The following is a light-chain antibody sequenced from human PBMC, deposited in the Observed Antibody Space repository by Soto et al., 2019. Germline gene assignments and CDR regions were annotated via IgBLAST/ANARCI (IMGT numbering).Light chain of an antibody. V-gene: IGKV3-20*01. CDR2: GAS. J-gene: IGKJ1*01. CDR3: QQYGSSPWR. Sequence: EVVLTQSPGTLSLSPGERATLSCRASQSVSSSYLAWYQQKPGQAPRPLIYGASSRAIGIPDRLSGSGSGTDFTLTISRLEPEDFAVYYCQQYGSSPWRFGQGTKVDIK. CDR1: QSVSSSY.